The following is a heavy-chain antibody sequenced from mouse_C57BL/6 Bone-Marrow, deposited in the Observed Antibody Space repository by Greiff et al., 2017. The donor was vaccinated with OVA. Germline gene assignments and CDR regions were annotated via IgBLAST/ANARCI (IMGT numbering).Heavy chain of an antibody. CDR3: ASASNCPFAY. J-gene: IGHJ3*01. Sequence: QVQLKQPGAELVKPGASVKLSCKASGYTFTSYWMQWVKQRPGQGLEWIGEIDPSDSYTNYNQKFKGKATLTVDTSSSTAYMQLSSLTSEDSAVYYCASASNCPFAYWGQGTLVTVSA. CDR2: IDPSDSYT. CDR1: GYTFTSYW. D-gene: IGHD2-5*01. V-gene: IGHV1-50*01.